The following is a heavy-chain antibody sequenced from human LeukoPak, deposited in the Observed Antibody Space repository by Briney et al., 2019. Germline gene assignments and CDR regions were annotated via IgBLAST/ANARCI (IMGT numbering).Heavy chain of an antibody. V-gene: IGHV3-7*01. CDR2: INEDGSEQ. D-gene: IGHD2/OR15-2a*01. CDR3: ASRESSMTRSH. J-gene: IGHJ4*02. CDR1: GFIFNDYW. Sequence: PGGSLRLSCVASGFIFNDYWMNWVRQVPGKGLEWVANINEDGSEQDYVDSVRGRFTISRDNAKNSLYLQMNSLRAEDTAVYYCASRESSMTRSHWGQGTLVTVSS.